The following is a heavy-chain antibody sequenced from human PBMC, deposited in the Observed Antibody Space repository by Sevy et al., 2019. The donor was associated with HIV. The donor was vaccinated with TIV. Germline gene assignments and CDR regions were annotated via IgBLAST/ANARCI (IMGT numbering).Heavy chain of an antibody. CDR1: GFTFSDYY. CDR2: ISSSGSTI. V-gene: IGHV3-11*01. Sequence: GGSLRLSCAASGFTFSDYYMSWIRQAPGKGLEWVSYISSSGSTIYYADSVKGRFTISRDNAKNSLYLQMNSLRAEDTAVYYCARAYEYVWGSYRDAFDIWGQGTMVTVSS. J-gene: IGHJ3*02. D-gene: IGHD3-16*02. CDR3: ARAYEYVWGSYRDAFDI.